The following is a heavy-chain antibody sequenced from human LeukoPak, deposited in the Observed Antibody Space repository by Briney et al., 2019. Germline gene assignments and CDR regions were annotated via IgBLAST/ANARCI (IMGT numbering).Heavy chain of an antibody. D-gene: IGHD5-18*01. CDR3: ARDGEFGNAYRNGYSGFGY. J-gene: IGHJ4*02. V-gene: IGHV3-21*04. CDR1: GFTFSSYS. CDR2: ISSSSSYI. Sequence: GGSLRLSCAASGFTFSSYSMNWVRQAPGKGLEWVSSISSSSSYIYYADSVKGRFTISRDNAKNSLYLQMNSLRAEDTAVYYCARDGEFGNAYRNGYSGFGYWGQGTLVTVSS.